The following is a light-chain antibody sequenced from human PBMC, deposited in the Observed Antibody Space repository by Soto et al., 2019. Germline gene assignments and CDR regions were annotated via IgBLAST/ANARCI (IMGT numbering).Light chain of an antibody. CDR2: DDN. Sequence: QSVLTQPPSVSAAPGQKVTISCSGSSSNIGGNSVSWYQQLPGTAPKLLIYDDNKRPSGIPDRFSGSKSGNTASLTISGLQAEDEADYSCCSFAGSYTYVFGTGTKVTVL. J-gene: IGLJ1*01. CDR3: CSFAGSYTYV. V-gene: IGLV1-51*01. CDR1: SSNIGGNS.